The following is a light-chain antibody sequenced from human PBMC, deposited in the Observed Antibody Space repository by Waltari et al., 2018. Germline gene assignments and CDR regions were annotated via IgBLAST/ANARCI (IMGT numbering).Light chain of an antibody. CDR2: GAS. CDR3: QQYGSSIMYT. J-gene: IGKJ2*01. CDR1: QRLTKNY. Sequence: VLTQSPGTLSLSPGERATLSCRASQRLTKNYLDWYQQKPGQAPRLLIYGASSRAAGIPDRFSGSGSGTDFTLTISRLEPEDFAVYYCQQYGSSIMYTFGQGTKLEIK. V-gene: IGKV3-20*01.